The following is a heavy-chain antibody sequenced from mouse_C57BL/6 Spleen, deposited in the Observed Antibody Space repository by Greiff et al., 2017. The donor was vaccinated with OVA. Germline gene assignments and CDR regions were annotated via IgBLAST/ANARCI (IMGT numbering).Heavy chain of an antibody. CDR1: GYTFTSYW. J-gene: IGHJ4*01. Sequence: QVQLQQPGTELVKPGASVKLSCKASGYTFTSYWMHWVKQRPGQGLEWIGNINPSNGGTNYNEKFKSKATLNVDKSSSTAYMQLSSLTSEDSAVYYGARPYYCYGYAMDYWGQGTSVTVSS. CDR2: INPSNGGT. CDR3: ARPYYCYGYAMDY. V-gene: IGHV1-53*01. D-gene: IGHD2-9*01.